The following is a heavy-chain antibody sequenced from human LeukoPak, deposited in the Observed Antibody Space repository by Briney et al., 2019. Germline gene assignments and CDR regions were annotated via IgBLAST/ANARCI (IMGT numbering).Heavy chain of an antibody. CDR1: GGSFSGYY. CDR3: ARDAREYYDSSGYVRTYYFDY. V-gene: IGHV4-34*01. D-gene: IGHD3-22*01. Sequence: SETLSLTCAVYGGSFSGYYWSWIRQPPGKGLEWIGGINHSGSTNYNPSLKSRVTISVDTSKNQFSLKLSSVTAADTAVYYCARDAREYYDSSGYVRTYYFDYWGQGTLVTVSS. CDR2: INHSGST. J-gene: IGHJ4*02.